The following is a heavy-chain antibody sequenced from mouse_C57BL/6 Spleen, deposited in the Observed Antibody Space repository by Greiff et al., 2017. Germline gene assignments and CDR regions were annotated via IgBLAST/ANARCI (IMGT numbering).Heavy chain of an antibody. CDR2: IYPRSGNT. CDR1: GYTFTSYG. V-gene: IGHV1-81*01. D-gene: IGHD1-1*01. J-gene: IGHJ4*01. CDR3: ARSDYGSSYAMDY. Sequence: QVQLKESGAELARPGASVKLSCKASGYTFTSYGISWVKQSTGQGLEWIGEIYPRSGNTYYNEKFKGKATLTADKSSSTAYMELRSLTSEDSAVYFCARSDYGSSYAMDYWGQGTSVTVSA.